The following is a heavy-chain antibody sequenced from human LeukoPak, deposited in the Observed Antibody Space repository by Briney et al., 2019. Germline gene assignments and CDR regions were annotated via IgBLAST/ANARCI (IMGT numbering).Heavy chain of an antibody. J-gene: IGHJ4*02. CDR1: GFTFSSYA. Sequence: GGSLRLSCAASGFTFSSYAMSWVRQAPGKGLEWVSTISGSGDSTYYAGSVKGRFTISRDNSKDTVHLQVNSLRAEDTAVYYCAKDQAAFGDYDFDYWGQGTLVTVSP. CDR2: ISGSGDST. CDR3: AKDQAAFGDYDFDY. V-gene: IGHV3-23*01. D-gene: IGHD4-17*01.